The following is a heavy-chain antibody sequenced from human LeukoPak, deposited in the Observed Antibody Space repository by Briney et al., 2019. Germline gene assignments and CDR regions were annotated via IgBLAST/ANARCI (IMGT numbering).Heavy chain of an antibody. CDR1: GFTVSSNY. Sequence: GGSLRLSCAASGFTVSSNYMSWVRQAPGKGLEWVSVIYSGGNTYYADSVKGRFTVSRDNSKNTLYLQMNSLRAEDTAVYYCARDYDYGDYGEDYWGQGTLVTVSS. D-gene: IGHD4-17*01. V-gene: IGHV3-53*05. J-gene: IGHJ4*02. CDR2: IYSGGNT. CDR3: ARDYDYGDYGEDY.